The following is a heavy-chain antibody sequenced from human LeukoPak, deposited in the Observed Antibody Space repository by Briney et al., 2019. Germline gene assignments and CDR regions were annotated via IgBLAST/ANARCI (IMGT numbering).Heavy chain of an antibody. D-gene: IGHD3-22*01. CDR2: ISSSSSYI. J-gene: IGHJ2*01. CDR1: GFTFSDYA. CDR3: AREDSYDSSGLGYFDL. Sequence: GSLRLSCAASGFTFSDYAMYWVRQAPGKGLEWVSSISSSSSYIYYADSVKGRFTISRDNAKNSLYLQMNSLRAEDTAVYYCAREDSYDSSGLGYFDLWGRGTLVTVSS. V-gene: IGHV3-21*01.